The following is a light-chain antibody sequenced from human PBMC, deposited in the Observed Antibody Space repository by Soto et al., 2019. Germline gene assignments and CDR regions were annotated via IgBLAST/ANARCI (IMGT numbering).Light chain of an antibody. V-gene: IGLV1-40*01. CDR1: SSNIGAGYD. CDR2: SNN. J-gene: IGLJ2*01. Sequence: QPVLTQAPSVSGAPGQRVTISCSGTSSNIGAGYDVHWYQQLPGTVPKLLIYSNNNRPSGVPDRFSGSRSGTSASLAITGLQTGDEADYFCQSYDTSLNVVFGGGTKLTVL. CDR3: QSYDTSLNVV.